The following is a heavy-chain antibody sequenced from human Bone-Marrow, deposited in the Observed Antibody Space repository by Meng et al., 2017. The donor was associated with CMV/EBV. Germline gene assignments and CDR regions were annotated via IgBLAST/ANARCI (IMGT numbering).Heavy chain of an antibody. Sequence: GESLKISCAASGFSFSSYGMHWVRQAPGKGLEWVAIIWYDGNNKYYTDSVKGRFTISRDNSKNTLYLQMNSLRAEDTAVYYCSVDIVSRLDYWGQGTLVTVSS. CDR1: GFSFSSYG. J-gene: IGHJ4*02. CDR3: SVDIVSRLDY. D-gene: IGHD5/OR15-5a*01. CDR2: IWYDGNNK. V-gene: IGHV3-33*01.